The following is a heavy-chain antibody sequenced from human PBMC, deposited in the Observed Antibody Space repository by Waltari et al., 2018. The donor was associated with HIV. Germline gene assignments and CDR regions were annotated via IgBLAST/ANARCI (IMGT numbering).Heavy chain of an antibody. J-gene: IGHJ4*02. Sequence: QLQLQESGPGLVKPSETLSLTCTVSGGSISTNNYCWGWIRQPPGKGLEWIGSIYYSGRTYHNPSLKSRVTISVDTSKNQFSLKVISVTAADTAVYYCARQSPQSGYDLDYWGQGTLVTVSS. V-gene: IGHV4-39*07. CDR3: ARQSPQSGYDLDY. CDR1: GGSISTNNYC. D-gene: IGHD5-12*01. CDR2: IYYSGRT.